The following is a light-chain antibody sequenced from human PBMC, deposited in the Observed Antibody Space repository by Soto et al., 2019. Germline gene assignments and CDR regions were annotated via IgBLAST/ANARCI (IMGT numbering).Light chain of an antibody. Sequence: DIQMTQSPSTLSGSVGDRVTITCRASQTISSWLAWYQQKPGKAPKLLIYKASTLKSGVPSRFSGSGSGTEFTLTISSLQPDDFATYYYQHYNTYSWTFVQGTKVGIK. J-gene: IGKJ1*01. CDR1: QTISSW. V-gene: IGKV1-5*03. CDR2: KAS. CDR3: QHYNTYSWT.